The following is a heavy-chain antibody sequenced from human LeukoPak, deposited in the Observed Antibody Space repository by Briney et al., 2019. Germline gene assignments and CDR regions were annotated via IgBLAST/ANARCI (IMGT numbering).Heavy chain of an antibody. J-gene: IGHJ6*04. V-gene: IGHV1-69*05. CDR2: IIPIFGTA. D-gene: IGHD3-10*01. CDR1: GGTFSSYS. Sequence: ASVKVSCKASGGTFSSYSISWVRQAPGQGLEWMGGIIPIFGTANYAQKVQGSVTITTDESTSTAYMELSSLRSAAPAVYYCARGGGSMAVWGKGTTVTVSS. CDR3: ARGGGSMAV.